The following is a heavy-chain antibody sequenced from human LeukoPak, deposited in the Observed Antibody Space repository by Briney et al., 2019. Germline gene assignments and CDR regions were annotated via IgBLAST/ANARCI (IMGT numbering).Heavy chain of an antibody. V-gene: IGHV4-34*01. J-gene: IGHJ3*02. CDR3: ARDFPRYDYVWGSYRTLDAFDI. Sequence: PSETLSLTCAVYGGSFSGYYWSWIRQPPGKGLEGSGEINHSGSTNYNPSLESRVTISVDTSKNQFSLKLSSVTAADTAVYYCARDFPRYDYVWGSYRTLDAFDIWGQGTMVTVSS. CDR2: INHSGST. D-gene: IGHD3-16*02. CDR1: GGSFSGYY.